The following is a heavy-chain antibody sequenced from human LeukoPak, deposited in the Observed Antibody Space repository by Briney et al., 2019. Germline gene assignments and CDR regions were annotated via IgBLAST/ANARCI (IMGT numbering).Heavy chain of an antibody. CDR1: GRSLSGYY. Sequence: PSDTLSLPCTVSGRSLSGYYWSWIPQPAAKALEWLGRVYTRGSPNYTLSLKSRVTISMDTSKNQCSLKLSSVTAADTAVYYCARDGRQRITMDTGALDIWVQGTMVTVSS. D-gene: IGHD3-10*01. J-gene: IGHJ3*02. V-gene: IGHV4-4*07. CDR2: VYTRGSP. CDR3: ARDGRQRITMDTGALDI.